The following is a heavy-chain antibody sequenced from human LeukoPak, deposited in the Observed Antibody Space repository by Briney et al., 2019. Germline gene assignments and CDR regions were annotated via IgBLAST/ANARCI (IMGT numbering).Heavy chain of an antibody. V-gene: IGHV5-51*01. CDR3: ARAKTYYYGSGTGGWFDP. J-gene: IGHJ5*02. CDR1: EYSFMNYW. Sequence: KAGESLKISCEVSEYSFMNYWIAWVRQMPGKGLEWMGIIYPGDSDTRYSPSFQGQVTISADKSISTAYLQWSSLKASDTAMYYCARAKTYYYGSGTGGWFDPWGQGTLVTVSS. CDR2: IYPGDSDT. D-gene: IGHD3-10*01.